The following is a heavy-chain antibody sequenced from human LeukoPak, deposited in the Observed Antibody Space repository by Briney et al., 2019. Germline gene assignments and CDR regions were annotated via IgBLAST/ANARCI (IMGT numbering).Heavy chain of an antibody. J-gene: IGHJ4*02. D-gene: IGHD6-6*01. CDR1: GFTFSSYS. CDR2: ISGSGGSP. Sequence: GGSLRLSCAASGFTFSSYSMNWVRQAPGKGLEWVSSISGSGGSPYYADSAKGRFTISRDNSKNTLYLQMNNLRAEDTAIYYCAKDRQSSSSSHFFDSWGQGTLVTVSS. V-gene: IGHV3-23*01. CDR3: AKDRQSSSSSHFFDS.